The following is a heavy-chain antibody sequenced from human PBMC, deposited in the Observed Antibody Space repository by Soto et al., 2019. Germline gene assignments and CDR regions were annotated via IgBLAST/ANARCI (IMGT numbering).Heavy chain of an antibody. D-gene: IGHD3-22*01. V-gene: IGHV1-3*01. CDR1: GYTFTSYA. CDR3: AGPHYYDSSGYRITDIDY. Sequence: GASVKVSCKASGYTFTSYAMHWVRQAPGQRLEWMGWINAYNGNTNYAQKFQGRVTMTTDTSTSTAYMELRSLRSDDTAVYYCAGPHYYDSSGYRITDIDYWGQGTLATVSS. CDR2: INAYNGNT. J-gene: IGHJ4*02.